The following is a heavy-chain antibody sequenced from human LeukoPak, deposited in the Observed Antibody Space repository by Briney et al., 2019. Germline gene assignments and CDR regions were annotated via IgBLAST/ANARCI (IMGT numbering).Heavy chain of an antibody. CDR2: IYYSGST. J-gene: IGHJ4*02. Sequence: KPSETLSLTCTVSGGSISGYYWSWLRQPPGKGLEGIGYIYYSGSTNYNTPLKSRVTISVDTSKNQFSLKLSSVTAADTAVYYCARESKAVAGNFDYWGQGTLVTVSS. D-gene: IGHD6-19*01. CDR1: GGSISGYY. CDR3: ARESKAVAGNFDY. V-gene: IGHV4-59*01.